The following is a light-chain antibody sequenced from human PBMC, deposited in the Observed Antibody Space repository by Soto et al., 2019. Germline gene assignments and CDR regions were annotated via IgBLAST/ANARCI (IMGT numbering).Light chain of an antibody. V-gene: IGLV2-14*03. CDR1: SSDVGGYDY. J-gene: IGLJ1*01. CDR2: DVS. CDR3: SSYTSSSLYV. Sequence: QSVLTQPASVPGSPGQSITISCTGTSSDVGGYDYVSWYQHHPGKAPKLMIYDVSNRPSGVSNRFSGSKSGNTASLTISGLRAEDEADYYCSSYTSSSLYVFGTGTKVTVL.